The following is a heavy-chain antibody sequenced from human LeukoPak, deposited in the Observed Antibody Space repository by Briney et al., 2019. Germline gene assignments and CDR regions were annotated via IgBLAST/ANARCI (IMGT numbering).Heavy chain of an antibody. CDR2: ISYDGSNK. V-gene: IGHV3-30*18. Sequence: LRLSCAASGFTFSSYGMHWVRQAPGKGLEWVAVISYDGSNKYYADSVKGRFTISRDNSKNTLYLQMNSLRAEDTAVYYCAKDPTPNSRYGSGTFDYWGQGTLVTVSS. CDR3: AKDPTPNSRYGSGTFDY. J-gene: IGHJ4*02. CDR1: GFTFSSYG. D-gene: IGHD3-10*01.